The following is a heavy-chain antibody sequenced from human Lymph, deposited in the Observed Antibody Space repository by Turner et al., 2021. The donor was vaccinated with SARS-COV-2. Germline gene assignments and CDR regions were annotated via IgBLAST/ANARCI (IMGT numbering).Heavy chain of an antibody. CDR3: AKDNGGCYDTCWFDP. V-gene: IGHV3-30*18. Sequence: QVQLVESGGGVVEPGWSVRVTCAATGFTFPSYGMHWVRQAPGKGLEWMAVISYDGSNKFYADSVKGRFTISRDNSKNTLYLQMNRLRVEDTAVYYCAKDNGGCYDTCWFDPWGQGTLVTVSS. J-gene: IGHJ5*02. D-gene: IGHD2-8*01. CDR1: GFTFPSYG. CDR2: ISYDGSNK.